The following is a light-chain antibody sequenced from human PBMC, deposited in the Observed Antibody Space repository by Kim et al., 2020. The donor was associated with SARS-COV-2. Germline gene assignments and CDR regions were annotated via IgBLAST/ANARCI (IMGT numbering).Light chain of an antibody. Sequence: ASVGDRVTITCQTSQSISTHLNWYQQKPGKAPDLLIYAASSLVSGVPSRFSGTGSGTDFTLTISSLQPEDFATYYCQQTYSTPATFGQGTKVDIK. CDR3: QQTYSTPAT. J-gene: IGKJ1*01. CDR1: QSISTH. V-gene: IGKV1-39*01. CDR2: AAS.